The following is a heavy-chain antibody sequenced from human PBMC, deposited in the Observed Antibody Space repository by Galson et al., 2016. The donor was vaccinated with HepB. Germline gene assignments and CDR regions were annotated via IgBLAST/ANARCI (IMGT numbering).Heavy chain of an antibody. V-gene: IGHV3-30*18. Sequence: SLRLSCAASGFTFSWFGMHWVRQAPGKGLEWVAAISYDGVAVILYDASDKYYADSVKGRFTISVDNSKTTLYLQMNSLRAEDTAVYYCPKVYYGSGSYHSNYFDYWGQGTLVTVSS. CDR2: ILYDASDK. CDR1: GFTFSWFG. D-gene: IGHD3-10*01. CDR3: PKVYYGSGSYHSNYFDY. J-gene: IGHJ4*02.